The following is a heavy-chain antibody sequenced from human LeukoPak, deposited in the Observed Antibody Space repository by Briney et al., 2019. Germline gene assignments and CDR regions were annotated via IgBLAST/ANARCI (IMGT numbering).Heavy chain of an antibody. D-gene: IGHD4-17*01. CDR2: INPSGGST. CDR1: GYTFTSYY. V-gene: IGHV1-46*01. Sequence: ASVKVSCKASGYTFTSYYMHWVRQAPGQGLEWMGIINPSGGSTSYAQKFQGRVTMTRDMSTSTVYMELSSLRSEDMAVYYCAREHDGDYEVADWGQGTLVTVSS. J-gene: IGHJ4*02. CDR3: AREHDGDYEVAD.